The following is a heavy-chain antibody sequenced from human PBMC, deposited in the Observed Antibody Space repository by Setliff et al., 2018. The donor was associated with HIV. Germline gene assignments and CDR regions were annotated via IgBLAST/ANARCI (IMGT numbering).Heavy chain of an antibody. CDR3: ARGIAAAGGYFDY. D-gene: IGHD6-13*01. J-gene: IGHJ4*02. CDR2: INHSGST. CDR1: GGSLNDYY. V-gene: IGHV4-34*09. Sequence: KPSETLSLTCAVYGGSLNDYYWSWIRLPPGKGLEWIGEINHSGSTNYNPSLKSRITISLDTSKNQFSLKLSSVTAADTAVYYCARGIAAAGGYFDYWGPGTLVTVSS.